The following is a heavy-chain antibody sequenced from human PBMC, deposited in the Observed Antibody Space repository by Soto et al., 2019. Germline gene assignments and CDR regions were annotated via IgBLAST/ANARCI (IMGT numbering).Heavy chain of an antibody. V-gene: IGHV4-31*03. J-gene: IGHJ5*02. CDR2: IYFSGNT. Sequence: QVQLQESGPGLVKPSQTLSLTCTVSGASITSGSYYWSWLRQHPGKGLEWIGYIYFSGNTYYNPSLMSRVTMSVETSKTQFSLNLHSVTAADTAVYYRARHGSSSYWFGPWGQGTLVTVSS. CDR1: GASITSGSYY. D-gene: IGHD6-13*01. CDR3: ARHGSSSYWFGP.